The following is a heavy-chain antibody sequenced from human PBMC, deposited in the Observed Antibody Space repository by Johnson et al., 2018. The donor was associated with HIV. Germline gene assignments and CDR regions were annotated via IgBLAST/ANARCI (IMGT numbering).Heavy chain of an antibody. CDR3: AKDGYNFYLDI. V-gene: IGHV3-30*02. CDR2: IRYDGSNK. Sequence: QVQLVESGGGVVQPGGSLRLSCAASGFTFSTYAMHWVRQAPGKGLEWVAFIRYDGSNKYYADSVKGRFTISRDNSKNTLYLQMNSLRAEDTAVYYCAKDGYNFYLDIWGQGQLSPSLQ. CDR1: GFTFSTYA. J-gene: IGHJ3*02. D-gene: IGHD5-24*01.